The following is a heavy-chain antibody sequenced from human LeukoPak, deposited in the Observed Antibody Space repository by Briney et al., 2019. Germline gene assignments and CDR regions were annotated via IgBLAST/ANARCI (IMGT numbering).Heavy chain of an antibody. D-gene: IGHD3-10*01. Sequence: GGSLRLSCVASGFTLSDHYISWIRQAPGKGLEWVSYISRSGPEIYYADSVKGRFTISRDNAKNSVYLQMNILRGDASAVYYCAKGELWFGIYYFDYWGQGTLVTVSS. V-gene: IGHV3-11*01. CDR3: AKGELWFGIYYFDY. J-gene: IGHJ4*02. CDR1: GFTLSDHY. CDR2: ISRSGPEI.